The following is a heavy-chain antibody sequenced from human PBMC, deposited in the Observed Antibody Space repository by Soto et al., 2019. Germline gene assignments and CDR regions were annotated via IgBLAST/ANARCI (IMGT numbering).Heavy chain of an antibody. Sequence: ASVKVSCKGFGYSFMKYGINWVRQAPGQGLERVGWISPYSGYTHSAQKFHGRLTLTTDTAASTAYMELRILRSADTALYYCAREASVLIPAAQPSRFDSWGQGTLVTVSS. D-gene: IGHD2-2*01. V-gene: IGHV1-18*01. J-gene: IGHJ4*02. CDR2: ISPYSGYT. CDR3: AREASVLIPAAQPSRFDS. CDR1: GYSFMKYG.